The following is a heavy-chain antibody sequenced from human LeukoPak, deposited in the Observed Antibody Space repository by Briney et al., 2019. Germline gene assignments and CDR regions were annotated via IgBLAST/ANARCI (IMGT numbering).Heavy chain of an antibody. CDR1: GFTFSSYS. CDR3: AKPGREGCITGY. CDR2: ISSSSSTI. J-gene: IGHJ4*02. D-gene: IGHD1-26*01. Sequence: GGSLRLSFAASGFTFSSYSMNWVRQAPGKGLEWVSYISSSSSTIYYADSVKGRFTISRDNAKNPLYLQMDSLRAEDTAVYYCAKPGREGCITGYWGQGTLVTVSS. V-gene: IGHV3-48*04.